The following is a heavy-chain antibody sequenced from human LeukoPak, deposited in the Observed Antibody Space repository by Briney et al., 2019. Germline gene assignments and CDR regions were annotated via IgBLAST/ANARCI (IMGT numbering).Heavy chain of an antibody. D-gene: IGHD3-9*01. J-gene: IGHJ4*02. V-gene: IGHV1-18*01. Sequence: ASVKVSCKASGYTFTSYGISWVRQAPGQGLEWMGWISAYNGNTNYAQKLQGRVTMTTDTSTSTAYMELRSLRSDDTAVYYCARKGALRYFDPYYFDYWGQGTLVTVSS. CDR3: ARKGALRYFDPYYFDY. CDR2: ISAYNGNT. CDR1: GYTFTSYG.